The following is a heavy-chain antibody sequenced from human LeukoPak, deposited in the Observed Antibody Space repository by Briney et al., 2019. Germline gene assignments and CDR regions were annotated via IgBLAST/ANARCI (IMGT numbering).Heavy chain of an antibody. V-gene: IGHV4-59*01. CDR3: ARARGYYDSSGYYLYYFDY. D-gene: IGHD3-22*01. CDR2: IYYSGST. Sequence: PSETLSLTCTVSGGSISSYYWSWIRQPPGKGLEWIGYIYYSGSTNYNPSLKSRVTILVDTSKNQFSLKLSSVTAADTAVYYCARARGYYDSSGYYLYYFDYWGQGTLVTVSS. J-gene: IGHJ4*02. CDR1: GGSISSYY.